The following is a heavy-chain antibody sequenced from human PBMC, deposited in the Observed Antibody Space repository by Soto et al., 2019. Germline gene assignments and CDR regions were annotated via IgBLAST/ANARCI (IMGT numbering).Heavy chain of an antibody. V-gene: IGHV1-18*01. CDR1: GYTFSSYG. CDR2: ISPYDGNT. D-gene: IGHD3-22*01. CDR3: ARGGYYDSSGSRNYHYYGMNV. J-gene: IGHJ6*02. Sequence: ASVKVSWKASGYTFSSYGINWVRQAPGQGLEWLGWISPYDGNTKYAQILQGRVSMTTDTSTKTAYMEVRSLRSDDTAVYYCARGGYYDSSGSRNYHYYGMNVWGQGTTVTVSS.